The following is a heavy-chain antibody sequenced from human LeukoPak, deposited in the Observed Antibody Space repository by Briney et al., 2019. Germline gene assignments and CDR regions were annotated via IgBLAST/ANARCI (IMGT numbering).Heavy chain of an antibody. CDR1: GFNFSSYA. J-gene: IGHJ3*02. CDR2: ISYDGSNK. V-gene: IGHV3-30-3*01. Sequence: PGGSLRLSCAASGFNFSSYAMPWVRQAPGKGLERVAGISYDGSNKSSADSVKRRFNISRDNAKNSLYLQTNSLRAEDTAVYYCARGWSLLWFGELFPCAFYIWGQGTMVTVSS. CDR3: ARGWSLLWFGELFPCAFYI. D-gene: IGHD3-10*01.